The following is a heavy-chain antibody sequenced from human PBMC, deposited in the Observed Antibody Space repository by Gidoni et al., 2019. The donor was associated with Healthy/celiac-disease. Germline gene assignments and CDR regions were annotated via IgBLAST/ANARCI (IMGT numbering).Heavy chain of an antibody. CDR2: ISYSGST. CDR1: GGSISSSSYY. V-gene: IGHV4-39*01. D-gene: IGHD2-2*01. CDR3: ARYCSSTSCPEYYFDY. J-gene: IGHJ4*02. Sequence: QLQLQESGPGLVKPSETLSLTCTVSGGSISSSSYYWGWIRQPPGKGLEWIGRISYSGSTYYNPSLKSRVTISVDTSKNQFSLKLSSVTAADTAVYYCARYCSSTSCPEYYFDYWGQGTLVTVSS.